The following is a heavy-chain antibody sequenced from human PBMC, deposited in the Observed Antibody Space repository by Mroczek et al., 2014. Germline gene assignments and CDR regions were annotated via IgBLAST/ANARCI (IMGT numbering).Heavy chain of an antibody. CDR3: ARHGVERGQSPFDY. J-gene: IGHJ4*02. Sequence: QVQLQQWGPGLVKPSETLSLTCTVSGGSISSSSYYWGWIRQPPGKGLEWIGSIYYSGSTYYNPSLKSRVTISVDTSKNQFSLKLSSVTAADTAVYYCARHGVERGQSPFDYWGQGTLVTVSS. CDR2: IYYSGST. V-gene: IGHV4-39*01. CDR1: GGSISSSSYY. D-gene: IGHD1-1*01.